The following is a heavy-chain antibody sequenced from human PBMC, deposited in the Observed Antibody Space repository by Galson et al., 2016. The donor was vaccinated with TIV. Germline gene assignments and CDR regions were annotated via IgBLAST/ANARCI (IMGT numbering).Heavy chain of an antibody. Sequence: SVKVSCKASGYTFTGYYMHWVRQAPGQGLEWMGWINPNTGATNYAQKFQDRVTMTRDTSISTAYMELSRLRSDDTAVYYCARDQTAYYFDSGGYYPDYWGQGTWVTVST. CDR2: INPNTGAT. J-gene: IGHJ4*02. CDR3: ARDQTAYYFDSGGYYPDY. CDR1: GYTFTGYY. D-gene: IGHD3-22*01. V-gene: IGHV1-2*02.